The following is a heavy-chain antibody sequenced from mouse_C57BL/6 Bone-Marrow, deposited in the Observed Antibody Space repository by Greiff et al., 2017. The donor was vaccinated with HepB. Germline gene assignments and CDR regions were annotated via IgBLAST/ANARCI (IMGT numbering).Heavy chain of an antibody. J-gene: IGHJ1*03. Sequence: DVHLVESEGGLVQPGSSMKLSCTASGFTFSDYYMAWVRQVPEKGLEWVANINYDGSSTYYLDSLKSRFIISRDNAKNILYLQMSSLKSEDTATYYCARDTAYGNYWYFDVWGTGTTVTVSS. V-gene: IGHV5-16*01. CDR1: GFTFSDYY. CDR3: ARDTAYGNYWYFDV. CDR2: INYDGSST. D-gene: IGHD2-1*01.